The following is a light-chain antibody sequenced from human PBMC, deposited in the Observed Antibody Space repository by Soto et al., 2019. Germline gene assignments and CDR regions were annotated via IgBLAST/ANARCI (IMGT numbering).Light chain of an antibody. J-gene: IGLJ2*01. V-gene: IGLV1-44*01. CDR1: SSNVGRNA. CDR2: SNN. CDR3: AAWDDSLNAVV. Sequence: QSVLTQPPSASGTPGQRVTISCSGSSSNVGRNAVNWYQQLPGTAPKLLIYSNNQRPSGVPDRFSGSKSGTSASLAISGLQSEDEADYYCAAWDDSLNAVVFGGGTKATVL.